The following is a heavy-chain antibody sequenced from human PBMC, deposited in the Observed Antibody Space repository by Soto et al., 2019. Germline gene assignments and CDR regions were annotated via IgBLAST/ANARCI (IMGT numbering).Heavy chain of an antibody. CDR3: ARAGRFLEWLEYYYYGMDV. D-gene: IGHD3-3*01. V-gene: IGHV4-30-4*01. Sequence: SETLSLTCSVSGGSISSGYYYWSWIRQPPGKGLEWIGYIYYSGSTYYNPSLKSRVTISVDTSKNQFSLKLSSVTAADTAVYYCARAGRFLEWLEYYYYGMDVWGQGTTVTVSS. CDR1: GGSISSGYYY. CDR2: IYYSGST. J-gene: IGHJ6*02.